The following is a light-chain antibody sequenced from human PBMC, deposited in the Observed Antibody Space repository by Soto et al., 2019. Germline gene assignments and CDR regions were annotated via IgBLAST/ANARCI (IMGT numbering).Light chain of an antibody. V-gene: IGKV1-5*03. CDR3: QQYNNYPST. J-gene: IGKJ2*01. Sequence: DIQMTQSPSTLSTSVGDRVTITCRASQTISPWLAWYQQKPGKAPNLLIYKASTLQTGVPSRFSGSGSGTEFTLTISSLQPDDFATYYCQQYNNYPSTFGQGTKLEIK. CDR2: KAS. CDR1: QTISPW.